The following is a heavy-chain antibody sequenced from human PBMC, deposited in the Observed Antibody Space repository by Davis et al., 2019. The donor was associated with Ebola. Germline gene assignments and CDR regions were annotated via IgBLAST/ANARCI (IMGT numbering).Heavy chain of an antibody. V-gene: IGHV3-11*06. D-gene: IGHD2-2*01. CDR3: ARGDRDIVVLRSSDYFDY. Sequence: FTFSRDNAKNSLYLQMNSLRAEDTAVYYCARGDRDIVVLRSSDYFDYWGQGTLVTVSS. J-gene: IGHJ4*02.